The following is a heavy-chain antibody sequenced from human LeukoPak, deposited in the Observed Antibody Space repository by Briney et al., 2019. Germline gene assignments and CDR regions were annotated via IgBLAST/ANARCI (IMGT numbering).Heavy chain of an antibody. V-gene: IGHV4-59*08. J-gene: IGHJ5*02. D-gene: IGHD5-12*01. Sequence: SETLSLTCTVSGGSISSYYWSWIRQPPGKGLEWIGYIYYGGSTNYNPSLKSRVTISVDTSKNQFSLKLSSVTAADTAVYYCARRVIYSGYDLDWFDPWGQGTLVTVSS. CDR3: ARRVIYSGYDLDWFDP. CDR1: GGSISSYY. CDR2: IYYGGST.